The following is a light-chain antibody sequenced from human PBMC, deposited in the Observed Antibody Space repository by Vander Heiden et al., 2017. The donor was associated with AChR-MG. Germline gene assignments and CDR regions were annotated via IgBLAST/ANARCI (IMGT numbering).Light chain of an antibody. CDR1: QSVLYSSNNKNY. V-gene: IGKV4-1*01. CDR2: WAS. CDR3: QQYDSPTLT. Sequence: DIVMTQSPDSLAVSLGERATINCKSSQSVLYSSNNKNYLAWYQHKPGQPPKLLIYWASTRESGVPDRFSGSGSGTDFTLTISSLQAEDVAVYYCQQYDSPTLTFGGGTKVEIK. J-gene: IGKJ4*01.